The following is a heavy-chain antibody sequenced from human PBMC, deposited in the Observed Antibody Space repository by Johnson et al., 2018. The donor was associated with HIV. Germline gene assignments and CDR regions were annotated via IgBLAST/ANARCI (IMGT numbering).Heavy chain of an antibody. CDR1: GFTFSSYG. CDR3: ARERQGAAVGDGFDV. V-gene: IGHV3-48*03. D-gene: IGHD6-19*01. CDR2: NTR. J-gene: IGHJ3*01. Sequence: VQLVESGGGVVQPGGSLRLSCAASGFTFSSYGMSWVRQAPGKGLAWVSGNTRYYADSVKGRLTISRDNAKNSLYLQMNSLRAEDSAVYYCARERQGAAVGDGFDVWGQGTMVTVSS.